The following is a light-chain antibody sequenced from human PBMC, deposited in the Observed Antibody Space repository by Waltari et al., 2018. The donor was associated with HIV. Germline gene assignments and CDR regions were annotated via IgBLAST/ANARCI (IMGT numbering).Light chain of an antibody. CDR3: QSYDSSNQGV. J-gene: IGLJ3*02. CDR2: EDN. CDR1: SGSIASNY. Sequence: NFMLTQPHSVSESPGKTVTISCTRTSGSIASNYVQWYQQRPGSFPTTVIYEDNQRPSGFPDRFSGSIDSSSNSASLTISGLKTEDEADYYCQSYDSSNQGVFGGGTKLTVL. V-gene: IGLV6-57*01.